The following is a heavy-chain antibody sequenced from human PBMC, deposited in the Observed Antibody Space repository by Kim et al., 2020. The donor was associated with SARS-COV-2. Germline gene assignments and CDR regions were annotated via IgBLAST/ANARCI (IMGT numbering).Heavy chain of an antibody. CDR3: ARQLRGGIAVAGGYYF. CDR2: IYYSGST. D-gene: IGHD6-19*01. Sequence: SETLSLTCTVSGGSISSSSYYWGWIRQPPGKGLEWIGSIYYSGSTYYNPSLKSRVTISVDTSKNQFSLKLSSVTAADTAAYYCARQLRGGIAVAGGYYF. CDR1: GGSISSSSYY. V-gene: IGHV4-39*01. J-gene: IGHJ4*01.